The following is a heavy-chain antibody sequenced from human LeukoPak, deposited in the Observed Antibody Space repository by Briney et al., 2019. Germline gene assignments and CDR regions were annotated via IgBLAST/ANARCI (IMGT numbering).Heavy chain of an antibody. V-gene: IGHV3-30*04. CDR2: ISYDGSNK. D-gene: IGHD5-18*01. CDR3: AKDRGGYSYGLYDY. Sequence: GGSLRLSCAASGFTFSSYAMHWVRQAPGKGLEWVAVISYDGSNKYYADSVKGRFTISRDNSKNTLYLQMNSLRAEDTAVYYCAKDRGGYSYGLYDYWGQGTLVTVSS. CDR1: GFTFSSYA. J-gene: IGHJ4*02.